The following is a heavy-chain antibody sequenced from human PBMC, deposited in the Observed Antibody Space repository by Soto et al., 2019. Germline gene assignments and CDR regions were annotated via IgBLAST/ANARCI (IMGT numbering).Heavy chain of an antibody. CDR3: TLGSWSAETFDI. D-gene: IGHD6-13*01. V-gene: IGHV1-69*02. CDR2: ILPMLDIT. Sequence: QVQLVQSGAEVKKPGSSVKVSCKASGGTFSTYTIIWVRQAPGQGLEWMGRILPMLDITNSAQRFQRRVTITADKSTSTAYLELSSLRFEDTALYYCTLGSWSAETFDIWGRGTMVSGSS. J-gene: IGHJ3*02. CDR1: GGTFSTYT.